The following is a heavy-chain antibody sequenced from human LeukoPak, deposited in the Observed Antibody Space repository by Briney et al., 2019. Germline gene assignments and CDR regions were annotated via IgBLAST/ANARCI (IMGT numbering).Heavy chain of an antibody. Sequence: ASVKVSCKASGYTFTSYGISWVRQAPGQGLEWMGWISAYNGNTNYAQKLQGRVTMTTDTSTSTAYMELRSLRSDDTAVYYCARDFFPIVDSTWYEIGYWGQGTLVTVSS. CDR1: GYTFTSYG. V-gene: IGHV1-18*01. CDR3: ARDFFPIVDSTWYEIGY. D-gene: IGHD2-21*01. J-gene: IGHJ4*02. CDR2: ISAYNGNT.